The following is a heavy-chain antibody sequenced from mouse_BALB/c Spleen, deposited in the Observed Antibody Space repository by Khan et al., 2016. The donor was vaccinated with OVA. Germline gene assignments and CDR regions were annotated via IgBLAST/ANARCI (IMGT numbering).Heavy chain of an antibody. D-gene: IGHD1-1*01. CDR3: AKLLGSHYYAMDY. CDR2: IWGGGST. V-gene: IGHV2-6-5*01. Sequence: QVQLKESGPGLVAPSQSLSITCTVSGFSLTDYGVSWIRQPPGKGLEWLGLIWGGGSTYYNSVLKSRLSISKDNSKSQVFLKLNSLQTDDTAMYYGAKLLGSHYYAMDYWGQGTSVTVSS. J-gene: IGHJ4*01. CDR1: GFSLTDYG.